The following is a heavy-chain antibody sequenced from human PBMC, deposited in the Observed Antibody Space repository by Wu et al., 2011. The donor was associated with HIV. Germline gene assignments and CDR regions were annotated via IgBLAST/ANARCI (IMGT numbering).Heavy chain of an antibody. J-gene: IGHJ4*02. Sequence: QVQLVQSGAEVKKPGASVKVSCKASGYTFTSYDISWVRQAPGQGLEWMGWISAYNGNTNYAQKLQGRITMTADTSSSTAYMELRSLRSDDTAVYYCARKYCSGGGCYFYYWGQGTLVTVSS. V-gene: IGHV1-18*01. CDR1: GYTFTSYD. D-gene: IGHD2-15*01. CDR2: ISAYNGNT. CDR3: ARKYCSGGGCYFYY.